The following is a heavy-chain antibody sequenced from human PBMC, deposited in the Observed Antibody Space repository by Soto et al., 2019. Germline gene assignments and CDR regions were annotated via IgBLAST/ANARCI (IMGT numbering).Heavy chain of an antibody. J-gene: IGHJ4*02. D-gene: IGHD3-3*01. V-gene: IGHV1-69*06. CDR2: IVPMFGTS. CDR3: NRGSEYDFWSGYL. Sequence: QERLVQSGADVRKPGSSVKVSCKVTGGTSTRYAINWVRQAPGQGLEWMGGIVPMFGTSKYGQKFQGRVTITADTSTNIAYMELRCLRSEDTAVYYCNRGSEYDFWSGYLWGQGTLVSVSS. CDR1: GGTSTRYA.